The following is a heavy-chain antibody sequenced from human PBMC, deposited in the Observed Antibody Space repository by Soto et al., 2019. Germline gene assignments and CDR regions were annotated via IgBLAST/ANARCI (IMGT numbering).Heavy chain of an antibody. D-gene: IGHD6-19*01. Sequence: QVALVESGGGVVQPGRSLRLSCAASGFTFSTYTMHWVRQAPGKGLEWVAALSNNEINADYADSVKGRFTISRDNSKNTLFLQMNSLRDEDTAVYYCAREWSISVAAPGYWCEGTLVTVSS. CDR1: GFTFSTYT. V-gene: IGHV3-30-3*01. CDR3: AREWSISVAAPGY. CDR2: LSNNEINA. J-gene: IGHJ4*02.